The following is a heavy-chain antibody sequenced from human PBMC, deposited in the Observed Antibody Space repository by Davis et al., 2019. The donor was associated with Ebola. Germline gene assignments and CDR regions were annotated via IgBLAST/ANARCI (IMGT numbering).Heavy chain of an antibody. V-gene: IGHV3-30-3*01. Sequence: GESLKISCAASGFTFSSYAMHWVRQAPGKGLEWVAVISYDGSNKYYADSVKGRFTISRDNAKNSLYLQMNSLRAEDTAVYYCARGNIWFGSTLGSCYFDYWGQGTLVTVSS. CDR1: GFTFSSYA. J-gene: IGHJ4*02. D-gene: IGHD3-10*01. CDR3: ARGNIWFGSTLGSCYFDY. CDR2: ISYDGSNK.